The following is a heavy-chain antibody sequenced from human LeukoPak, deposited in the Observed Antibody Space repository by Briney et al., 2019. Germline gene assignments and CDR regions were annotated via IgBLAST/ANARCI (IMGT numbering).Heavy chain of an antibody. CDR3: ARAKAMDY. CDR1: GFTFSSYA. CDR2: INHSGGT. J-gene: IGHJ4*02. Sequence: TAGGSLRLSCAASGFTFSSYAMSWIRQPPGKGLEWIGEINHSGGTNYNPSLKSRVTISVDTSKNQFSLKLSSVAAADTAVYYCARAKAMDYWGQGTLVTVSS. V-gene: IGHV4-34*01.